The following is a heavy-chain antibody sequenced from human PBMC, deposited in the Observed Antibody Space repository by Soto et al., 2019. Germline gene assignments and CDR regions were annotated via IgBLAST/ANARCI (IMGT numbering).Heavy chain of an antibody. CDR3: ARGFTCSGGSCYSATEYFQH. CDR1: GYTFTSYG. J-gene: IGHJ1*01. CDR2: ISAYNGNT. V-gene: IGHV1-18*01. D-gene: IGHD2-15*01. Sequence: QVPLVQSGAEVKKPGASVKVSCKASGYTFTSYGISWVRQAPGQGLEWMGWISAYNGNTNYAQKLQGRVTMTTDTSTSTAYMELRSLRSDDTAVYYCARGFTCSGGSCYSATEYFQHWGQGTLVTVSS.